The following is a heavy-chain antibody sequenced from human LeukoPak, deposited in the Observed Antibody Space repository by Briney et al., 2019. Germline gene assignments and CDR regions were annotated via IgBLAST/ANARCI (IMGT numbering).Heavy chain of an antibody. CDR3: ARDGPAQMVDFDY. CDR1: GYTFTGSGWY. J-gene: IGHJ4*02. CDR2: LHPNNGAT. Sequence: ASVKVSCKASGYTFTGSGWYLYWLRQAPGQGLECVGWLHPNNGATGYAQKFQGRVAMTTDTSISTAYMELSRLRPDVTAIYYCARDGPAQMVDFDYWGQGTLVTVSS. V-gene: IGHV1-2*02. D-gene: IGHD3-10*01.